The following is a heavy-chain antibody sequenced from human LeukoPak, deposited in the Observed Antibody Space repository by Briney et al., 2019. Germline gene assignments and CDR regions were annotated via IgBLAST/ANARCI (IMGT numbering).Heavy chain of an antibody. CDR2: INHSGST. J-gene: IGHJ4*02. CDR3: ARDKGYYYDSSGYHYFDY. V-gene: IGHV4-34*01. Sequence: SETLSLTCAVYGGSFSGYYWSWIRQPPGKGLEWIGEINHSGSTNYNPSLKSRVTISVDTSKNQFSLKLSSVTAADTAVYYCARDKGYYYDSSGYHYFDYWGQGTLVTVSS. D-gene: IGHD3-22*01. CDR1: GGSFSGYY.